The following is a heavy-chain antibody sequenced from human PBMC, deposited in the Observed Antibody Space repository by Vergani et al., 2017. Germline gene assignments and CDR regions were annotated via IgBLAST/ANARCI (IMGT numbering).Heavy chain of an antibody. V-gene: IGHV4-39*01. CDR3: ARHSTVEWMVKLGWIDP. Sequence: QLQLQESGPGLVKPSATLSLTCSVSGASIRSSNYYLGWIRQPPGKGLEWIGSIYYSESTYYNPSLKSRVTISVDTSKNQFSLKLSSVTAADTAVYFCARHSTVEWMVKLGWIDPWGQRILVTVSS. CDR2: IYYSEST. J-gene: IGHJ5*02. CDR1: GASIRSSNYY. D-gene: IGHD6-19*01.